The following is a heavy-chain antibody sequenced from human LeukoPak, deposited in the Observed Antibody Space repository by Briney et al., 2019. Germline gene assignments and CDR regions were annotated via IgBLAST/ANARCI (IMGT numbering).Heavy chain of an antibody. CDR3: AKEGAARRVDY. CDR2: FSGSGGST. V-gene: IGHV3-23*01. D-gene: IGHD6-6*01. Sequence: GGSLRLSCAASGFTFSSYVMSWVRQAPGKGLEWVSTFSGSGGSTYYGDSVKGRFTISRDNSKNTLYLQMNSLRTEDTAVYYCAKEGAARRVDYWGQGTLVTVSS. J-gene: IGHJ4*02. CDR1: GFTFSSYV.